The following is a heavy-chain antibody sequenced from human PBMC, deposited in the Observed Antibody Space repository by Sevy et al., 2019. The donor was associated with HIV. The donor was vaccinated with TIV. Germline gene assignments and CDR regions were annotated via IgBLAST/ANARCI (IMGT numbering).Heavy chain of an antibody. D-gene: IGHD2-2*01. CDR1: GGSVSSGSYY. J-gene: IGHJ3*02. Sequence: SETLSLTCTVSGGSVSSGSYYWSWIRQPPGKGLEWIGYIYYSGSTNYNPSLKSRVTISVDTSKNQFSLKLSSVTAADTAVYYCARALGDIVVVPAALYWAFDIWGQWTMVTVSS. CDR3: ARALGDIVVVPAALYWAFDI. V-gene: IGHV4-61*01. CDR2: IYYSGST.